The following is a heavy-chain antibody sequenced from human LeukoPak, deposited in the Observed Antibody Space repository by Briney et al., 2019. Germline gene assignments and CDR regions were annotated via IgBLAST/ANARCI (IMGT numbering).Heavy chain of an antibody. Sequence: SETLSLTCAVYGGSFSGYYWSWIRQPPGKGLEWIGEINHSGSTNYNPSLKSRVTISVDTPKNQFSLKLSSVTAADTAVYYCASVLRYFDWVPRVWGQGTLVTVSS. D-gene: IGHD3-9*01. CDR3: ASVLRYFDWVPRV. J-gene: IGHJ4*02. V-gene: IGHV4-34*01. CDR1: GGSFSGYY. CDR2: INHSGST.